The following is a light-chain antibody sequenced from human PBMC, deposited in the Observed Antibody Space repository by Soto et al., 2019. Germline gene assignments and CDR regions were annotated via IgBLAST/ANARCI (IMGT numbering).Light chain of an antibody. CDR2: DAS. CDR3: QQRSNWPPYT. CDR1: QSVNSD. V-gene: IGKV3-11*01. J-gene: IGKJ2*01. Sequence: EIVLTQSPATLSLSPGEGATLSCRASQSVNSDLAWYQQKPGQAPSLLIYDASNRATGIPARFSGSGSGTDFSLTISSLEPEDFAIYYCQQRSNWPPYTFGQGNKLEIK.